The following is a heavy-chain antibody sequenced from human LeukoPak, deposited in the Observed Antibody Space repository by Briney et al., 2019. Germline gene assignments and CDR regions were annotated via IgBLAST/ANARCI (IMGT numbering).Heavy chain of an antibody. CDR3: ARRYSSSWPTEPYYYYGMDV. V-gene: IGHV1-69*10. J-gene: IGHJ6*04. CDR1: GGTVTSYA. D-gene: IGHD6-13*01. CDR2: IMLIVGIA. Sequence: GASVRVCGKAAGGTVTSYAIRWVGGAPGQGREWRGGIMLIVGIANYEQKYQGRSTSTADEETSTGYMELSSLRSEDTPVYYCARRYSSSWPTEPYYYYGMDVWGKGTPVTVSS.